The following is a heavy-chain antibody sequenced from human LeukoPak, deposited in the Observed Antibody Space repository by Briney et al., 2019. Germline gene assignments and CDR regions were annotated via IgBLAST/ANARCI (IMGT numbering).Heavy chain of an antibody. Sequence: GSLRLSCAAFGFTFSRYWMSWVRQAPGKGLEWVANIKQDGSEKYYVDSVKGRFTISRDNAKNSLYVQMNSLRAEDTAVYYCARLVYYDSSGYPPPPGFDPWGQGTLVTVSS. V-gene: IGHV3-7*01. CDR1: GFTFSRYW. J-gene: IGHJ5*02. CDR3: ARLVYYDSSGYPPPPGFDP. D-gene: IGHD3-22*01. CDR2: IKQDGSEK.